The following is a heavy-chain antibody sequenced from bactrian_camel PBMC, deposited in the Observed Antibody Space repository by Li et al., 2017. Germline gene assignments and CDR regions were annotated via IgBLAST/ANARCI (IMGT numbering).Heavy chain of an antibody. CDR1: GFSFSTYA. V-gene: IGHV3S67*01. CDR2: IGRYGVT. D-gene: IGHD6*01. J-gene: IGHJ6*01. CDR3: ALDPGASGTVVGTRALSLVT. Sequence: VQLVESGGGLVQPGGSLRLSCTVSGFSFSTYAMNWVRQAPGKEREGVATIGRYGVTVYRDSVKGRFTISKDNAKNILYLQMNSLKPEDTAMYYCALDPGASGTVVGTRALSLVTGARGPRSPSP.